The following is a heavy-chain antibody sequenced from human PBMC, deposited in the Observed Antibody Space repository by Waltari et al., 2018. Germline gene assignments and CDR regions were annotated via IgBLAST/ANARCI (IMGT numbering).Heavy chain of an antibody. CDR2: TYYKSKWIN. D-gene: IGHD2-8*01. CDR1: GDRVSSNSAV. V-gene: IGHV6-1*01. Sequence: QVQLQQSGPGLVMPSQTLSLTCSITGDRVSSNSAVCNWIRQSPSRGLEWLGRTYYKSKWINHYAVSVRSRITVSPDTSKNQFSLHLNSVTPEDTAVYYCARGSYSNGLGNWGQGTLVTVSS. J-gene: IGHJ4*02. CDR3: ARGSYSNGLGN.